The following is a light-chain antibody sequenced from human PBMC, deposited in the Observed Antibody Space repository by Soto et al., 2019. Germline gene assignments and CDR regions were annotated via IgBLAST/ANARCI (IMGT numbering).Light chain of an antibody. CDR2: GNS. CDR3: QYYDSSLSGWV. Sequence: QSVLTQPPSVSGAPGQRVTSSCTGSSSNIGAGYDVHWYQQLPGTAPKLLIYGNSNRPSGVPDRFSGSKSGTSASLAITGLQAEDEADYYCQYYDSSLSGWVFGGGTKLTVL. J-gene: IGLJ3*02. CDR1: SSNIGAGYD. V-gene: IGLV1-40*01.